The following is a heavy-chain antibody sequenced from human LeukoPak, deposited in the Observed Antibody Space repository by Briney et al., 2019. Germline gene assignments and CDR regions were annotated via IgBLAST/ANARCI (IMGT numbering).Heavy chain of an antibody. Sequence: GGSLRLSCAASGFTFSNFGMHWVRQAPGKGLEWVAVISYDGNNKYYADSVKGRFTISRDNSKNTLYLQMNSLRAEDTAVYYCAKEMATTNSWGQGTLVTVSS. CDR1: GFTFSNFG. CDR2: ISYDGNNK. CDR3: AKEMATTNS. D-gene: IGHD1-26*01. V-gene: IGHV3-30*18. J-gene: IGHJ4*02.